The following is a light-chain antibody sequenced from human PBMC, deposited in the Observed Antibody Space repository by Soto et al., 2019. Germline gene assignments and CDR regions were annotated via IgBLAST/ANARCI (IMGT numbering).Light chain of an antibody. CDR1: QSISSQ. J-gene: IGKJ1*01. CDR2: DAS. CDR3: QQYIDYPRT. V-gene: IGKV1-5*01. Sequence: DIQMTQSPSTLSASVGDRVTLTCRASQSISSQLAWYQQKPGKAPKLLIYDASSLETGVPSRFSGSGSVAQFTLTISSLQPDDFATYYCQQYIDYPRTFGQGTKVEI.